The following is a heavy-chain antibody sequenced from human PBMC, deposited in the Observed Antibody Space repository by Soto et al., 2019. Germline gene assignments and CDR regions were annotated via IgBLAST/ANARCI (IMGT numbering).Heavy chain of an antibody. D-gene: IGHD3-3*01. CDR2: INPTGGST. CDR3: ARALTMSGYPYHFDY. Sequence: ASVKVSCKASGYTFTTYYMHWVLQAPGQGLEWMGIINPTGGSTSYAQKFQGRGTMTRDTSTSTVYMELSSLRSEDTAVYYCARALTMSGYPYHFDYWGQGTLVTVSS. V-gene: IGHV1-46*01. J-gene: IGHJ4*02. CDR1: GYTFTTYY.